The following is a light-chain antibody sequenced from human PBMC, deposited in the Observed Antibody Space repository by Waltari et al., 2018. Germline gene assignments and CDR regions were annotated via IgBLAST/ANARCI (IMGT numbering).Light chain of an antibody. CDR2: DAS. J-gene: IGKJ1*01. Sequence: SCRASQSFTRYLAWYQHRPGQAPRLLIYDASTMAAGVADRFSGSGSGTDFSLTISRLEPEDFAVYYCQHYVSLPVTFGQGTRVEIK. CDR1: QSFTRY. V-gene: IGKV3-20*01. CDR3: QHYVSLPVT.